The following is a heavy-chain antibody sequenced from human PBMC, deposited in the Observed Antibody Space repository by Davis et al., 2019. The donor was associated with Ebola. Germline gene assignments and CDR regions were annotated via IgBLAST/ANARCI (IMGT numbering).Heavy chain of an antibody. J-gene: IGHJ6*02. Sequence: ESLKISCAASGFTFSDYYMSWIRQPPGKGLEWIGEINHSGSTNYNPSLKSRVTISVDTSKNQFSLKLSSVTAADTAVYYCARGNYVWGSYRYVAYYYYGMDVWGQGTTVTVSS. CDR2: INHSGST. CDR1: GFTFSDYY. V-gene: IGHV4-34*01. D-gene: IGHD3-16*02. CDR3: ARGNYVWGSYRYVAYYYYGMDV.